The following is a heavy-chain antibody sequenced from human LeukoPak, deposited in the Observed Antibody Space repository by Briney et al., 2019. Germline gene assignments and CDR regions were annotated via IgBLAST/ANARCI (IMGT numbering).Heavy chain of an antibody. J-gene: IGHJ6*03. CDR1: GYTFTSYG. CDR3: ARVAGNYMDV. CDR2: INPSGGST. Sequence: ASVKVSCKASGYTFTSYGISWVRQAPGQGLEWMGIINPSGGSTSYAQKFQGRVTMTRDTSTSTVYMELSSLRSEDTAVYYCARVAGNYMDVWGKGTTVTVSS. V-gene: IGHV1-46*01.